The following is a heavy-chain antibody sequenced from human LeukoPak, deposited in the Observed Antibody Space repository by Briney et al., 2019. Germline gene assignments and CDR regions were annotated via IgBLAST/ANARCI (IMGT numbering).Heavy chain of an antibody. CDR1: GFTFSSYG. CDR2: IRYDGSNK. V-gene: IGHV3-30*02. CDR3: AKERLDGYTSGY. J-gene: IGHJ4*02. D-gene: IGHD5-24*01. Sequence: GGSLRLSCAASGFTFSSYGMHWVRQAPGKGLEWVAFIRYDGSNKYYADSVEGRFTISRDNSKNTLYLQMNSLRAEDTAVYYCAKERLDGYTSGYWGQGTLVTVSS.